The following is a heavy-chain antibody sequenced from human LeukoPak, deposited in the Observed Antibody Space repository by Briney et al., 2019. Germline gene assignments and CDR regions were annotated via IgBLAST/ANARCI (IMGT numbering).Heavy chain of an antibody. V-gene: IGHV4-39*02. Sequence: SETLSLTCTVSGDSISSSHYYWGWIRQSPGKGLEWIGSIYSGGKTHCNPSLNSRVTIFLDTSKNRFSLNLISVTATDTAVYYCVRDYSNFVQGDWGQGTLVTVSS. CDR3: VRDYSNFVQGD. J-gene: IGHJ4*02. CDR1: GDSISSSHYY. CDR2: IYSGGKT. D-gene: IGHD4-11*01.